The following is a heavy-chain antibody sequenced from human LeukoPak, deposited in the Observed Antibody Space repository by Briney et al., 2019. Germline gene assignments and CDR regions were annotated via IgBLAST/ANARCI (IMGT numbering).Heavy chain of an antibody. CDR3: ARDKYDFWSGYPYGMDV. V-gene: IGHV3-7*01. CDR1: GFTFSSYW. J-gene: IGHJ6*02. CDR2: IKQDGSEK. Sequence: PGGSLRLSCAASGFTFSSYWMSWVRQAPGKGLEWVANIKQDGSEKYCVDSVKGRFTISRDNAKNSLYLQMNSLRAEDTAVYYCARDKYDFWSGYPYGMDVWGQGTTVTVSS. D-gene: IGHD3-3*01.